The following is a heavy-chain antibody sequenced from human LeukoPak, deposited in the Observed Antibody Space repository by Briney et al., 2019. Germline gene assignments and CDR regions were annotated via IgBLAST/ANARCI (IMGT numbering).Heavy chain of an antibody. CDR3: ARVFHSSGYYYYFDY. Sequence: GGSLRLSCAASGFTFTSFAMSWVRQAPGKGLEWVSTISRSGVATYYANSVKGRFTISRDNAKNSLYLQMNSLRAEDTAVYYCARVFHSSGYYYYFDYWGQGTLVTVSS. CDR2: ISRSGVAT. D-gene: IGHD3-22*01. CDR1: GFTFTSFA. V-gene: IGHV3-23*01. J-gene: IGHJ4*02.